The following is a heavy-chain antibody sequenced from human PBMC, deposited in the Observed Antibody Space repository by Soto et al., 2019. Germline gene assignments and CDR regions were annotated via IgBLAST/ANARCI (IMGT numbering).Heavy chain of an antibody. J-gene: IGHJ6*03. V-gene: IGHV1-8*02. CDR3: ARGEAAIDYYYYYMDV. Sequence: GASVKVSCKASGYTFTSYAMHWVRQATGQGLEWMGWMNPNSGNTGYAQKFQGRVTMTRNTSISTAYMELSSLRSEDTAVYYCARGEAAIDYYYYYMDVWGKGTTVTVSS. CDR2: MNPNSGNT. CDR1: GYTFTSYA. D-gene: IGHD2-2*02.